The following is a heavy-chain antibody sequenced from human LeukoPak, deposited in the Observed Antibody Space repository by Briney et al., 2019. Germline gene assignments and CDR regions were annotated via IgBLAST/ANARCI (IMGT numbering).Heavy chain of an antibody. CDR3: YYGSRLVGGKGLANTSDWFDP. D-gene: IGHD3-3*01. CDR1: GGSFSGYY. Sequence: SETLSLTCAVYGGSFSGYYWSWIRQPPGQGLEGIGEFGHSGSTNYSPSLKTRVTISVITSKKQITLMPRYVTAAATADNYLYYGSRLVGGKGLANTSDWFDP. CDR2: FGHSGST. V-gene: IGHV4-34*01. J-gene: IGHJ5*02.